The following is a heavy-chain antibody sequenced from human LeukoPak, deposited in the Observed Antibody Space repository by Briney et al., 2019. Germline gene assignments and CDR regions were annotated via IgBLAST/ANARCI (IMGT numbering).Heavy chain of an antibody. V-gene: IGHV3-74*01. Sequence: PGGSLRLSCAASGFTFSRYWMHWVRQAPGKGLVWVSRINTDDSSTIYANSVKGRFTVSRDIAKNTLYLQMNSLRAEDTAVYYCARQRGSGCLDYWGQGTLVTVSS. J-gene: IGHJ4*02. D-gene: IGHD6-19*01. CDR1: GFTFSRYW. CDR3: ARQRGSGCLDY. CDR2: INTDDSST.